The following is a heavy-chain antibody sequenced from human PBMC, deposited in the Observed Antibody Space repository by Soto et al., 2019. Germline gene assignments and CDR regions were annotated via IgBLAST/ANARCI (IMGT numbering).Heavy chain of an antibody. D-gene: IGHD3-22*01. CDR3: AKVDRSGPDYYYGMDV. J-gene: IGHJ6*02. V-gene: IGHV3-23*01. CDR1: GSTFSSYA. Sequence: GGSLRLSCAASGSTFSSYAMSWVRQAPGKGLEWVSAISGSGGSTYYADSVKGRFTISRDNSKNTLYLQMNSLRAEDTAVYYCAKVDRSGPDYYYGMDVWGQGTTVTVYS. CDR2: ISGSGGST.